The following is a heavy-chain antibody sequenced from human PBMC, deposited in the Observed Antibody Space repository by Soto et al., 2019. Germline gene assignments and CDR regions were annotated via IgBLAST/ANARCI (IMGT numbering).Heavy chain of an antibody. D-gene: IGHD2-21*01. CDR1: GFTFNTYD. Sequence: EVQLVESGGGLGKPGGSLRLSCAASGFTFNTYDMNWVRQAPEKGLEWVSSITASSAYIYYADSVRGRFTISRDNAKNSLFLEMNSLRAEDTAVYYGVKSGTARLLRHSWFDTWGQGTLVSVSS. J-gene: IGHJ5*02. CDR3: VKSGTARLLRHSWFDT. CDR2: ITASSAYI. V-gene: IGHV3-21*01.